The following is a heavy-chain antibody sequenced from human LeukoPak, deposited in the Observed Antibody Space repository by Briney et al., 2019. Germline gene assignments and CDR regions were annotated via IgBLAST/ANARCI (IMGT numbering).Heavy chain of an antibody. CDR1: GGSFSGYY. D-gene: IGHD3-22*01. CDR3: ARAKSYYYDSSGYYPTKYYYYYGMDV. J-gene: IGHJ6*02. V-gene: IGHV4-34*01. CDR2: INHSGST. Sequence: SETLSLTCAVYGGSFSGYYWSWIRQPPGKGLEWIGEINHSGSTNYNPSLKSRVTISVDTSKNQFSLKLSSVTAADTAVYYCARAKSYYYDSSGYYPTKYYYYYGMDVWGQGTTVTVSS.